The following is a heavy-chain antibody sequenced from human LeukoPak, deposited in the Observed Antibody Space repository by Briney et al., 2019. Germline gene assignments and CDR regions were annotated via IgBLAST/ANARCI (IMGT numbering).Heavy chain of an antibody. V-gene: IGHV3-48*02. CDR3: ASSGSYRFDY. CDR1: GFTFSSYS. CDR2: ITASGTAT. Sequence: GGSLRLSCAASGFTFSSYSMNWVRQAPGKGLEWVSHITASGTATFYADSVKGRFTISRDNAKNSLYLQMNSLRDEDTAVYYCASSGSYRFDYWGQGTLVTVSS. D-gene: IGHD1-26*01. J-gene: IGHJ4*02.